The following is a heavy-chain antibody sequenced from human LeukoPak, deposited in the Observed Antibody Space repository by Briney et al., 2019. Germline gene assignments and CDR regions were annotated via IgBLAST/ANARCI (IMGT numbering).Heavy chain of an antibody. J-gene: IGHJ4*02. CDR1: GFSLSTSGVG. V-gene: IGHV2-5*01. CDR2: IYWNDDK. Sequence: SGPTLVNPTQTLTLTCTFSGFSLSTSGVGVGWIRQPPGKALEWLALIYWNDDKRYSPSLKSRLTITKDTSKNQVVLTMTNMDPVDTATYYCAHSVFNDILTGYYILDCFDYWGQGTLVTVSS. CDR3: AHSVFNDILTGYYILDCFDY. D-gene: IGHD3-9*01.